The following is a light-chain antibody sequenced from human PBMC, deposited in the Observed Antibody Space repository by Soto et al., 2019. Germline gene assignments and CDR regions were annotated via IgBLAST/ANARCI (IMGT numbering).Light chain of an antibody. V-gene: IGKV2-30*01. CDR3: VQGTHWTWT. J-gene: IGKJ1*01. CDR1: QGLVYSDGNTF. CDR2: QVS. Sequence: DVVMTQSPLSLSVTLGQPASISCRSSQGLVYSDGNTFLNWFHQRPGQSPRRLIYQVSNRDSGVPDRCSGSGSGTDYTVTISRVEAEDVGIYYCVQGTHWTWTFGQGTKVEIK.